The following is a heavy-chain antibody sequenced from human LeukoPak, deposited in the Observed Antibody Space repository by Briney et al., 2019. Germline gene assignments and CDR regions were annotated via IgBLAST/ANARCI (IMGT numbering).Heavy chain of an antibody. V-gene: IGHV3-33*01. D-gene: IGHD5-24*01. CDR1: GFTFSSYG. Sequence: GGSLRLSCAASGFTFSSYGMHWVRQAPGKGLEWVAVIWYDGSNKYYADSVKGRFTISRDNSKNTLYLQMNRLRGEDTAVYYCARDRKMATISNYFDYWGQGTLVTVSS. CDR2: IWYDGSNK. CDR3: ARDRKMATISNYFDY. J-gene: IGHJ4*02.